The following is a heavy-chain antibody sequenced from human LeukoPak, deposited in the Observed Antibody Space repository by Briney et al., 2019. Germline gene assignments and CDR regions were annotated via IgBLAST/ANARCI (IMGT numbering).Heavy chain of an antibody. CDR1: GFTFSSYS. CDR2: ISSSSSYI. Sequence: GGSLRLSCAASGFTFSSYSMNWVRQAPGKGLEWVSSISSSSSYIYYADSVKGRFTISRDNAKNSLYLQTNSLRAEDTAVYYCARAGYGDYLLTNWGQGTLVTVSS. D-gene: IGHD4-17*01. V-gene: IGHV3-21*01. J-gene: IGHJ4*02. CDR3: ARAGYGDYLLTN.